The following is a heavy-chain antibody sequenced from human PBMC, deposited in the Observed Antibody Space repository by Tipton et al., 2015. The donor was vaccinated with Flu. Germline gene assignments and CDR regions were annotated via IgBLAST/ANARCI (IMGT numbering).Heavy chain of an antibody. V-gene: IGHV3-33*01. J-gene: IGHJ6*02. Sequence: SLRLSCAASGFTFSSYGMHWVRQAPGKGLEWVAVIWYDGSNKYYADSVKGRFTISRDNSKNTLYLQMNSLRAEDTAVYYCARVGGSLDYYDSILGGMDVWGQGTPVTVSS. CDR1: GFTFSSYG. CDR3: ARVGGSLDYYDSILGGMDV. D-gene: IGHD3-22*01. CDR2: IWYDGSNK.